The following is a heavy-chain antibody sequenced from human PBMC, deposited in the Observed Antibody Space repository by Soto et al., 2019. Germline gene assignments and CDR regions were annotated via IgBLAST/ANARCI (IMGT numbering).Heavy chain of an antibody. CDR2: IYPGDSDT. Sequence: ESLPISGKRFSKNVASYWLGWVRQMPGKGLEWMGIIYPGDSDTRYSPSFQGQVTISADKSISTAYLQWSSLKASDTAMYYCARLCCSYYDRRDFYSFTAKGSW. CDR1: SKNVASYW. J-gene: IGHJ5*01. D-gene: IGHD3-22*01. V-gene: IGHV5-51*01. CDR3: ARLCCSYYDRRDFYSFTAKGS.